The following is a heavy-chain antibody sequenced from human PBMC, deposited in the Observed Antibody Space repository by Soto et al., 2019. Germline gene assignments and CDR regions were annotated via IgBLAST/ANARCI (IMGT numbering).Heavy chain of an antibody. CDR1: GYTFTGYY. Sequence: ASVKVSCKASGYTFTGYYMHWVRQAPGQGLEWMGWINPNSGGTNYAQKFQGWVTMTRDTSISTAYMELGRLRSDDTAVYYCARGIGAAAYYYYGMDVWGQGTTVTVSS. V-gene: IGHV1-2*04. CDR2: INPNSGGT. D-gene: IGHD3-16*01. CDR3: ARGIGAAAYYYYGMDV. J-gene: IGHJ6*02.